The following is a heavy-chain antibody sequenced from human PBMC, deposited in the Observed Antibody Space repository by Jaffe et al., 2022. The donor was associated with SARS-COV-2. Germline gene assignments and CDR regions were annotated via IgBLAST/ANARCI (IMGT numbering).Heavy chain of an antibody. CDR1: GGSISSSSYY. J-gene: IGHJ4*02. D-gene: IGHD6-19*01. Sequence: QLQLQESGPGLVKPSETLSLICTVSGGSISSSSYYWGWIRQPPGKGLEWIGSIYYRGSTYYSSSLKNRVTIFVDTSKNQFSLTLYSVTAADTAVYYCARHPVPYSSGETDFDYWSQGTLVTVSS. V-gene: IGHV4-39*01. CDR3: ARHPVPYSSGETDFDY. CDR2: IYYRGST.